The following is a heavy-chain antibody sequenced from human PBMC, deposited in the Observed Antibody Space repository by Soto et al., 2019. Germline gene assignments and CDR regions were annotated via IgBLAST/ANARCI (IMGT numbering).Heavy chain of an antibody. V-gene: IGHV4-30-2*01. J-gene: IGHJ4*02. CDR2: IYPSGST. CDR3: ARGPPVGR. CDR1: GGSISSGGYS. Sequence: QLQLQESGSGLVKPSQTLSLTCAVSGGSISSGGYSWSWIRQPPGKGLEWIGYIYPSGSTDYNPSLTSRVPMSVDRSKNRVSLKLSSVTAADTAVYYCARGPPVGRWGQGTLVPVAS.